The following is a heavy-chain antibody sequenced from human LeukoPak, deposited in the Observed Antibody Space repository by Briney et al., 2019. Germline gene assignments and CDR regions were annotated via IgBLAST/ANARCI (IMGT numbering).Heavy chain of an antibody. J-gene: IGHJ6*03. CDR3: ARGAWSSIRGYAHNMDV. CDR2: INPSGGDT. CDR1: GYTFTKYY. Sequence: ASVKVSCKASGYTFTKYYMHWVRQAPGQGLEWMGIINPSGGDTRHAHKFQGRVIVTRDKSTSTVYMELRSLRSEDTAVYYCARGAWSSIRGYAHNMDVWGKGTTVTVSS. V-gene: IGHV1-46*01. D-gene: IGHD2-2*01.